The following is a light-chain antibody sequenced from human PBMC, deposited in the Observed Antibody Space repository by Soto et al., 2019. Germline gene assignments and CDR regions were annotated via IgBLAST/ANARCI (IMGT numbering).Light chain of an antibody. Sequence: DIQMTQSPSTLSASVGDRVTITCRASQSISSWLAWYQQKAGKAPKLLIHNASNLESGVPSRFSAGGSGTEVTLTIDSLQPDDFATYYCQQYSTYLYTFGQGTKLEIK. V-gene: IGKV1-5*01. CDR1: QSISSW. J-gene: IGKJ2*01. CDR2: NAS. CDR3: QQYSTYLYT.